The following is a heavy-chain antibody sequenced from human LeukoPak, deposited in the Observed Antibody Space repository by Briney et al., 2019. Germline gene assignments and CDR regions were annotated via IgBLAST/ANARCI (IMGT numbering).Heavy chain of an antibody. CDR3: AKIHCSGTSCSYSYYYMDV. J-gene: IGHJ6*03. Sequence: PSETLSLTCAVYGGSLSGYYWSWVRQPPGKGLEWIGEVSHSGSTNYNPSLKSRVTISIDMSRNQFSLKLNSVTAADTAVYYCAKIHCSGTSCSYSYYYMDVWGKGTTVTVSS. D-gene: IGHD2-2*01. CDR1: GGSLSGYY. CDR2: VSHSGST. V-gene: IGHV4-34*01.